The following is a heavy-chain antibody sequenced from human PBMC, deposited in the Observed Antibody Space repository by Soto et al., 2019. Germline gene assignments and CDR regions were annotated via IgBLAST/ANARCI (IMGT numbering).Heavy chain of an antibody. D-gene: IGHD3-3*01. V-gene: IGHV3-7*01. CDR2: IKQDGSEK. CDR1: GFTFSSYW. Sequence: EVQLVESGGGLVQPGGSLRLSCAASGFTFSSYWMSWVRQAPGKGLEWVANIKQDGSEKYYVDSVKGRFTISRDNAKNSLYLQMSSLRAEDTAVYYCARDRLRFLEWSDAFDIWGQGTMVTVSS. J-gene: IGHJ3*02. CDR3: ARDRLRFLEWSDAFDI.